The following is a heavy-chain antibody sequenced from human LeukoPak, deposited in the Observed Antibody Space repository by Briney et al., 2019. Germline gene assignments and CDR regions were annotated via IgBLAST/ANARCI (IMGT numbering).Heavy chain of an antibody. V-gene: IGHV4-34*01. D-gene: IGHD3-10*01. J-gene: IGHJ4*02. Sequence: SETLSLTCAVYGGSFSGYYWSWIRQPPGKGLEWIGEINHSGSTNYNPSLESRVTISLDKSKNQLSLKLSSVTAADTAVYYCARNGHYCLDYWGQGTLVIVSS. CDR2: INHSGST. CDR3: ARNGHYCLDY. CDR1: GGSFSGYY.